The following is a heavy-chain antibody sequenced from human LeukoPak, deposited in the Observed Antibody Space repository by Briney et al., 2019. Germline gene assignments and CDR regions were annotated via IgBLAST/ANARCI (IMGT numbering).Heavy chain of an antibody. CDR3: AKDVTLVRGGLFDY. D-gene: IGHD3-10*01. CDR2: LKRDGSEK. Sequence: GGSLRLSCAASGFTFSTYWMNWVRQAPGKGLEWVASLKRDGSEKDYVDSVRGRFTISRDNAKNSLYLQMNSLRAEDTAVYYCAKDVTLVRGGLFDYWGQGTLVTVSS. J-gene: IGHJ4*02. CDR1: GFTFSTYW. V-gene: IGHV3-7*01.